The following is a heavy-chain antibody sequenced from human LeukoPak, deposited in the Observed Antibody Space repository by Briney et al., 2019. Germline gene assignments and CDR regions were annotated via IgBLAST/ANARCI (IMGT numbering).Heavy chain of an antibody. CDR2: ISYDGSNK. CDR3: ARDRATYGRAFDI. J-gene: IGHJ3*02. Sequence: QPGGSLRLSCAASGFTFSSYAMHWVHQAPGKGLEWVAVISYDGSNKYYADSVKGRFTISRDNSKNTLYLQMNSLRAEDTAVYYCARDRATYGRAFDIWGQGTMVTVSS. CDR1: GFTFSSYA. D-gene: IGHD3-10*01. V-gene: IGHV3-30*04.